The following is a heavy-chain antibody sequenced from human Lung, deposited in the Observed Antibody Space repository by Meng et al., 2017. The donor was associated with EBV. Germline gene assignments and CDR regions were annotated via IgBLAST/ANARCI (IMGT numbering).Heavy chain of an antibody. Sequence: QVRVRVSAPGLVKPPGALSLTFAFSGGSISSSNWWSWVRQPPGKELEWIGEIFHSGSTNYSPSLKSRVTMSIDESKNKFSLRLNSVTAADTAVYYCARSTTLRYYRDSGGYPFDRWGRGTLVTVSS. CDR1: GGSISSSNW. J-gene: IGHJ4*02. V-gene: IGHV4-4*03. CDR3: ARSTTLRYYRDSGGYPFDR. D-gene: IGHD3-22*01. CDR2: IFHSGST.